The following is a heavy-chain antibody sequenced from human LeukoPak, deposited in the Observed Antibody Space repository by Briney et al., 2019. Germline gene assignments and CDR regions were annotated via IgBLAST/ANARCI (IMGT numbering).Heavy chain of an antibody. CDR1: GFTFSSYG. CDR3: AKSARMVMVYALDY. Sequence: GSLRLSCAASGFTFSSYGMHWVRQAPGKGLEWVAGISYDGSNKYYADSVKGRFTISRDNSKNTLYLQMNSLRAEDTAVYYCAKSARMVMVYALDYWGQGTLVTVSS. CDR2: ISYDGSNK. V-gene: IGHV3-30*18. J-gene: IGHJ4*02. D-gene: IGHD2-8*01.